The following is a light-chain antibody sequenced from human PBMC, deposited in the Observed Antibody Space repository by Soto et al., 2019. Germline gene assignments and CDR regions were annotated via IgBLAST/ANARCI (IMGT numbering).Light chain of an antibody. CDR1: ETIIDY. CDR2: SAS. J-gene: IGKJ2*01. CDR3: QQSFSAPRA. V-gene: IGKV1-39*01. Sequence: DIQMSQSPSSLSASVGDSVTITCRASETIIDYLNWYQQQPGEAPNLLIFSASSLHSGVPSRFRGSGSGTHYTIPISSLQPEDIATYFCQQSFSAPRAFGQGTKLQAK.